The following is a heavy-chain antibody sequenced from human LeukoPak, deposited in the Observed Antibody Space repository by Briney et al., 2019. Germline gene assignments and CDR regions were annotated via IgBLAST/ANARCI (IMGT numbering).Heavy chain of an antibody. V-gene: IGHV4-59*01. CDR2: IYYSGST. D-gene: IGHD5-12*01. Sequence: SETLSLTCTVSGGSISSYYWSWIRQPPGGGLEWIGYIYYSGSTNYNPSLKRRVTISLDTSKSQFSLKLRSVTAAGTAVYYCARSGLDSRYYFGMDVWGQGTTVTVSS. CDR1: GGSISSYY. CDR3: ARSGLDSRYYFGMDV. J-gene: IGHJ6*02.